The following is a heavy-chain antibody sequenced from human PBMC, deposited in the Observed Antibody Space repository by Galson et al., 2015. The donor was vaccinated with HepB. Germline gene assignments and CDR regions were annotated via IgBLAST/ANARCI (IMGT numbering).Heavy chain of an antibody. J-gene: IGHJ4*02. CDR1: GGSISSYY. CDR3: ARGWYSSSWYDY. D-gene: IGHD6-13*01. CDR2: IYYSGST. V-gene: IGHV4-59*01. Sequence: ETLSLTCTVSGGSISSYYWSWLRQPPGRGLEWIGYIYYSGSTNYNPSLKSRVTISVDTSKNQFSLKLSSVTAADTAVYYCARGWYSSSWYDYWGQGTLVTVSS.